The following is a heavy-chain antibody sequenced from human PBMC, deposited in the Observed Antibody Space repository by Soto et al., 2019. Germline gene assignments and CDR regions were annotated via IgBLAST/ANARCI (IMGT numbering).Heavy chain of an antibody. V-gene: IGHV4-31*03. CDR2: IYYSGST. CDR1: GGSISSGGYY. Sequence: SETLSLTCTVSGGSISSGGYYWSWIRQHPGKGLEWIGYIYYSGSTYYNPSLKSRVTISVDTSKNQFSLKLSSVTAADTAVYYCARGSVKVSKRPLDYWGQGTLVTVSS. J-gene: IGHJ4*02. CDR3: ARGSVKVSKRPLDY. D-gene: IGHD3-10*01.